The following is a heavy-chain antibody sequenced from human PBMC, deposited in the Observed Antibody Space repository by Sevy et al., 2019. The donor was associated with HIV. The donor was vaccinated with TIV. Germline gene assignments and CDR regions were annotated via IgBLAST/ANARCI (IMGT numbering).Heavy chain of an antibody. J-gene: IGHJ5*02. CDR2: ISNDGSNK. Sequence: GGSLRLSCAASGITFSSYGMHWVRQAPGKGLEWVAVISNDGSNKYYADSVKGRFTISRDNSKNTLYLQMNSLRAEDTAVYYCAKWTAHGSSASRDYWGQGTLVTVSSGESSQPLSQCDNWFDPWGQGTLVTVSS. CDR3: AKWTAHGSSASRDYWGQGTLVTVSSGESSQPLSQCDNWFDP. CDR1: GITFSSYG. D-gene: IGHD6-13*01. V-gene: IGHV3-30*18.